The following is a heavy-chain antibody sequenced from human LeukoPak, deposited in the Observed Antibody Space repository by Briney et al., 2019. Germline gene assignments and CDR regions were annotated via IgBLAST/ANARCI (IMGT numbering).Heavy chain of an antibody. CDR1: GYTFTGYY. Sequence: ASVKVSCKASGYTFTGYYMHWVRQAPGQGLEWMGRIIPILGIANYAQKFQGRVTITADKSTSTAYMELSSLRSEDTAVYYCARDGVNEAARTPFDYWGQGTLVTVSS. CDR3: ARDGVNEAARTPFDY. D-gene: IGHD6-6*01. J-gene: IGHJ4*02. CDR2: IIPILGIA. V-gene: IGHV1-69*04.